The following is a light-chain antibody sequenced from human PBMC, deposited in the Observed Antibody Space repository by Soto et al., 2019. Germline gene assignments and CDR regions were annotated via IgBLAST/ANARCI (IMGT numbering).Light chain of an antibody. CDR3: QQYNNWPLA. CDR1: QSVSDN. J-gene: IGKJ4*01. Sequence: EIVMTQSPATLSASPGERATLSCRANQSVSDNLAWYQQRLGQAPRLLIYGASTRATGIPARFSGSGSGTEFTLTISSLQSEDFAVYYCQQYNNWPLAFGGGTKVEIK. CDR2: GAS. V-gene: IGKV3-15*01.